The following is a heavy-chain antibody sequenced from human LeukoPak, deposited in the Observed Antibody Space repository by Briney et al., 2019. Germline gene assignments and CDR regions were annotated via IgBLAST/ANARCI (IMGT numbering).Heavy chain of an antibody. Sequence: GGSLRLSCAASGFTFGSYGMNWVRQAPGKGLEWVSSISSSSSYIYYADSVKGRFTISRDNAKNSVYLQMNSLRAEDTAVYYCARAEVVAATPNDYWGQGTLVTVSS. CDR1: GFTFGSYG. J-gene: IGHJ4*02. CDR3: ARAEVVAATPNDY. V-gene: IGHV3-21*01. CDR2: ISSSSSYI. D-gene: IGHD2-15*01.